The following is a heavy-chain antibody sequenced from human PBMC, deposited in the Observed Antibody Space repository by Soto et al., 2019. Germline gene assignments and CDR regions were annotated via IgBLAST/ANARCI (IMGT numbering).Heavy chain of an antibody. CDR2: VHYTRST. D-gene: IGHD2-15*01. CDR3: ERSLRGWT. V-gene: IGHV4-61*01. J-gene: IGHJ5*02. Sequence: QVQLQESGPGLVKPSETLTLTCAVSGLSVSSPTHSWSWVRQPPGRGLEWIGYVHYTRSTVYNPSLTGRVTIALAASKTLISLSLSSVTASDTDIYSCERSLRGWTLGQRTLVTGPS. CDR1: GLSVSSPTHS.